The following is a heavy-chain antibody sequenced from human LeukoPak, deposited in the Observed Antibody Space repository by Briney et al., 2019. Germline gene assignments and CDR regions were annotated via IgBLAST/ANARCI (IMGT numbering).Heavy chain of an antibody. Sequence: GGSLRLSCAASGFTFDDYAMHWVRQAPGKGLEWVSGISWNSGSIGYADSVKGRFTISRDNAKNSLYLQMNSLRAEDTALYYCAKDDSLWMTTVTTGSHFDYWGQGTLVTVSS. J-gene: IGHJ4*02. D-gene: IGHD4-17*01. V-gene: IGHV3-9*01. CDR3: AKDDSLWMTTVTTGSHFDY. CDR1: GFTFDDYA. CDR2: ISWNSGSI.